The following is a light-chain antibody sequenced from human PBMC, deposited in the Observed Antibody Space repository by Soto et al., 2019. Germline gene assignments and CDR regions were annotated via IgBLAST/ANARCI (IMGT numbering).Light chain of an antibody. CDR3: QQYNNWPPWT. V-gene: IGKV3-11*01. CDR1: QTVSNK. J-gene: IGKJ1*01. Sequence: EIVLTQSPATLSSSPGERATLSCRASQTVSNKLAWYQHKPGQAPRLLIYDTSNRATGIPARFSGSGSGTDFTLTISSLEPEDFAVYYCQQYNNWPPWTFGQGTKVDIK. CDR2: DTS.